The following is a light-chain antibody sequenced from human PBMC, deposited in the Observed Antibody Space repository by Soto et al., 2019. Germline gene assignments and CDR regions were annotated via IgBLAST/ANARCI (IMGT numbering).Light chain of an antibody. V-gene: IGLV2-11*01. CDR1: SSDVGGNKY. J-gene: IGLJ3*02. CDR3: CSYAGSSVLV. Sequence: QSALTQPRSVSGSPGQSVIISCTGTSSDVGGNKYVSWYQQHPGKAPKLVIYDVSERPTGVPDRFSGSKSGNTASLTISGLQAEDEADYHCCSYAGSSVLVFGGGTKLTVL. CDR2: DVS.